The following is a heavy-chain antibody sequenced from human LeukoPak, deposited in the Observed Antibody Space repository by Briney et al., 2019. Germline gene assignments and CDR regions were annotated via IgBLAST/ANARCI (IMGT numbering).Heavy chain of an antibody. CDR1: GYTFTSYG. V-gene: IGHV3-30*18. J-gene: IGHJ4*02. D-gene: IGHD3-10*01. CDR2: ISDDGNNK. CDR3: AKGGPHYGSGSYYAFDY. Sequence: SCKASGYTFTSYGISWVRQAPGKGLEWVTVISDDGNNKYFADSVKGRFTISRDNSKNTLYLQMNSLRAEDTAVYYCAKGGPHYGSGSYYAFDYWGQGTLVTVSS.